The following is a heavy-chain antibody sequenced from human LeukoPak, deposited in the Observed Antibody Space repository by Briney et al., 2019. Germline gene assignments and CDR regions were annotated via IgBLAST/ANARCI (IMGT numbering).Heavy chain of an antibody. J-gene: IGHJ4*02. Sequence: SQTLSLTCTVSGGSISSGDYYWRWIRQHPGRGLQWIGYIYYSGSTSYNPSLQSRVNISEDTSKNQFSLRVDSVTAADTAVYYCARTNRDVLTGYAIDCWGQGTLVTVSS. CDR1: GGSISSGDYY. CDR2: IYYSGST. D-gene: IGHD3-9*01. V-gene: IGHV4-30-4*01. CDR3: ARTNRDVLTGYAIDC.